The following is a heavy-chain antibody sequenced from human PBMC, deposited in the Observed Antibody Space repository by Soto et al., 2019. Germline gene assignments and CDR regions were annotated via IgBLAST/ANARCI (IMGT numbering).Heavy chain of an antibody. J-gene: IGHJ6*02. CDR3: ARDKTDCSSTSCYLVYYYYYGMDV. Sequence: GGSLRLSCAASGFTFSSYGMHWVRQAPGKGLEWVAVIWYDGSNKYYADSVKGRFTISRDNSKNTLYLQMNSLRAEDTAVYYCARDKTDCSSTSCYLVYYYYYGMDVWGQGTTVTVSS. CDR2: IWYDGSNK. D-gene: IGHD2-2*01. CDR1: GFTFSSYG. V-gene: IGHV3-33*01.